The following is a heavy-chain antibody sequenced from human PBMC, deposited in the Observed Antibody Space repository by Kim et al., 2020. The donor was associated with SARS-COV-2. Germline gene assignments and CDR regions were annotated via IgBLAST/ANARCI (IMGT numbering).Heavy chain of an antibody. CDR1: GYTLTELS. V-gene: IGHV1-24*01. D-gene: IGHD6-6*01. J-gene: IGHJ4*02. CDR3: ATGQYGSSSQPWFDY. Sequence: ASVKVSCKVSGYTLTELSMHWVRQAPGKGLEWMGGFDPEDGETIYAQKFQGRVTMTEDTSTDTAYMELSSLRSEDTAVYYCATGQYGSSSQPWFDYWGQGTLVTVSS. CDR2: FDPEDGET.